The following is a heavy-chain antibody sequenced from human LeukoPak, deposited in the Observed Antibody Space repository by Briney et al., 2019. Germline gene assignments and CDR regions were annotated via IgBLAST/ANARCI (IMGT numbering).Heavy chain of an antibody. CDR1: GGSISSYY. D-gene: IGHD2-15*01. CDR2: IYCSGST. Sequence: SETLSLTCTVSGGSISSYYWSWIRQPPGKGLEWIGYIYCSGSTNYNPSLKSRVTISVDTSKNQFSLKLSSVTAADTAVYYCARHQGVDIVARYGMDVWGQGTTVTVSS. J-gene: IGHJ6*02. CDR3: ARHQGVDIVARYGMDV. V-gene: IGHV4-59*08.